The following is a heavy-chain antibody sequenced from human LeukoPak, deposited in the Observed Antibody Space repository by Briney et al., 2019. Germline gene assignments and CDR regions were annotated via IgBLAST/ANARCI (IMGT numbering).Heavy chain of an antibody. CDR3: ARGLLRYYDSSGYYPYYFDY. CDR1: GGSFSGYY. J-gene: IGHJ4*02. CDR2: FNHSGST. Sequence: PSETLSLTCAVYGGSFSGYYWSWIRQPPGKGLEWIGEFNHSGSTNYNPSLKSRVTISVDTSKNQFSLKLSSVTAADTAVYYCARGLLRYYDSSGYYPYYFDYWGQGTLVTVSS. V-gene: IGHV4-34*01. D-gene: IGHD3-22*01.